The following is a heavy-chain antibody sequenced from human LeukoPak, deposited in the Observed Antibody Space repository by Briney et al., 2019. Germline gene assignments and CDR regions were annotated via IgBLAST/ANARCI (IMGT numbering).Heavy chain of an antibody. V-gene: IGHV1-2*02. D-gene: IGHD2-15*01. Sequence: ASVKVSCKASGYSFTGYYMHWVRQAPGQGLEWMGWINPNSGGTNYAQKFQGRVTMTRDTSISTAYMELSRLTSDDTAVYYCARDWCRGGSCYQTFDYWGQGTLVTVSS. CDR2: INPNSGGT. CDR3: ARDWCRGGSCYQTFDY. CDR1: GYSFTGYY. J-gene: IGHJ4*02.